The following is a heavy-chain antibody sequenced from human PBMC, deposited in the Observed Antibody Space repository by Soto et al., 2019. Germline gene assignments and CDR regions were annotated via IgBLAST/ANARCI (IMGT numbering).Heavy chain of an antibody. CDR3: ARGLARVRPSTASNHQNFDY. Sequence: EVQLVESGGGLVQPGGSLRLSCAASGFTFSSYDMHWVRQATGKGLEWVSAIGTAGDTYYPGSVKGRFTISRENAKNSLYLQMNSLRAGDTAVYYCARGLARVRPSTASNHQNFDYWGQGTLVTVSS. CDR1: GFTFSSYD. CDR2: IGTAGDT. D-gene: IGHD4-17*01. J-gene: IGHJ4*02. V-gene: IGHV3-13*01.